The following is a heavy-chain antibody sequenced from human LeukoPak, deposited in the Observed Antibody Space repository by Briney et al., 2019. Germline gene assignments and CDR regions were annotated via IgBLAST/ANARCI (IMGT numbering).Heavy chain of an antibody. CDR3: ARVGTMVRGVIGGWFDP. D-gene: IGHD3-10*01. J-gene: IGHJ5*02. Sequence: SETLSLTCTVSGGSISSGDYYWSWTRQPPGKGLEWIGYIYYSGSTYYNPSLKSRVTISVDTSKNQFSLKLSSVTAADTAVYYCARVGTMVRGVIGGWFDPWGQGTLVTVSS. V-gene: IGHV4-30-4*01. CDR2: IYYSGST. CDR1: GGSISSGDYY.